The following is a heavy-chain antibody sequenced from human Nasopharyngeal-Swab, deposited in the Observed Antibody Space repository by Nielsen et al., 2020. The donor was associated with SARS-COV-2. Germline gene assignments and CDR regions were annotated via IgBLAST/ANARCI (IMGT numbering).Heavy chain of an antibody. CDR2: ISSSSSYI. J-gene: IGHJ3*02. V-gene: IGHV3-21*01. CDR3: ARALRWGAFDI. Sequence: GESLKIPCAASGFTFSSYSMNWVRQAPGKGLEWVSSISSSSSYIYYADSVKGRFTISRDNAKNSLYLQMNSLRAEDTAVYYCARALRWGAFDIWGQWTMVTVSS. D-gene: IGHD4-23*01. CDR1: GFTFSSYS.